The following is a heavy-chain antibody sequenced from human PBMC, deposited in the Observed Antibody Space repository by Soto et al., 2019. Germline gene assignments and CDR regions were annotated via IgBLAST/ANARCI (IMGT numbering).Heavy chain of an antibody. D-gene: IGHD5-12*01. Sequence: PWGSLRLSCAASGFCFISYWMHCVRQSPGKGLVWVSRTNNDGSATTYADSVRGRFTSFRDNAKNTLFLQMTSLGVEDTAVYYCAREMATISLGAFDIWGEGTMVTVSS. V-gene: IGHV3-74*03. CDR3: AREMATISLGAFDI. CDR2: TNNDGSAT. CDR1: GFCFISYW. J-gene: IGHJ3*02.